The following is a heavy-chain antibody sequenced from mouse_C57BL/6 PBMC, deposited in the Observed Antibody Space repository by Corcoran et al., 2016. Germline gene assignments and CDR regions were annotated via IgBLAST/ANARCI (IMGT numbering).Heavy chain of an antibody. CDR3: AREGLHYFDY. Sequence: EVQLQQSGPELVKPGASVKISCKASGYTFTDYYMNWVKQSHGKSLEWIGDINPNNGGTSYNQKFKGKATLTVDKSSSTAYMELRSLTSEDSAVYYCAREGLHYFDYWGQGTTLTVSS. J-gene: IGHJ2*01. CDR2: INPNNGGT. V-gene: IGHV1-26*01. CDR1: GYTFTDYY.